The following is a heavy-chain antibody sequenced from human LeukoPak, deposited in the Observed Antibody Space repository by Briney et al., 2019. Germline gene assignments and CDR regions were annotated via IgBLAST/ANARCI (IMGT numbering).Heavy chain of an antibody. V-gene: IGHV4-34*01. CDR2: INHSGST. D-gene: IGHD3-22*01. CDR3: ARGTQTYYDKAPVDY. J-gene: IGHJ4*02. Sequence: PSETLSLTCAVYGGSCSGYYWSWIRQPPGKGLEWIGEINHSGSTNYNPSLNSRVTISVDTSKSQFSLKLSSVTAADTAVYYCARGTQTYYDKAPVDYWGQGTLVTVSS. CDR1: GGSCSGYY.